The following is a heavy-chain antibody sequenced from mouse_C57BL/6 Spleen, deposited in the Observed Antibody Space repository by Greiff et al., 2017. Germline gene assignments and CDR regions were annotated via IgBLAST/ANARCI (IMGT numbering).Heavy chain of an antibody. Sequence: QVQLQQPGAELVMPGASVKLSCKASGYTFTSYWMHWVKQRPGQGLEWIGEIDPSASSTNYNQKFKGKSTLTVDKSSSTAYMQLSSLTSEDSAVYYCARTISRVTTYYFDYWGQGTTLTVSS. CDR3: ARTISRVTTYYFDY. CDR2: IDPSASST. CDR1: GYTFTSYW. V-gene: IGHV1-69*01. D-gene: IGHD2-2*01. J-gene: IGHJ2*01.